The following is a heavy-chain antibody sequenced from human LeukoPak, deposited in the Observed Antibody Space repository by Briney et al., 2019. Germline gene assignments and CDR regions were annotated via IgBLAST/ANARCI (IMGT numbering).Heavy chain of an antibody. CDR1: GFTFRSYA. J-gene: IGHJ4*02. V-gene: IGHV3-23*01. Sequence: GGSLRLSCAASGFTFRSYAMSWVRQAPGKGLEWVSAISGSGDTTYYADSVKGRFTISRDNSKDTLYLQMNSLRPEDTAVYYCAKVGARGCSSSTCFIYWGQGTLVTVSS. CDR3: AKVGARGCSSSTCFIY. CDR2: ISGSGDTT. D-gene: IGHD2-2*01.